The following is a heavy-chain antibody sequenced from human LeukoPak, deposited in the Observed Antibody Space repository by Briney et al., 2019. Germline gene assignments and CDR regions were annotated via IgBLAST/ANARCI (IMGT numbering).Heavy chain of an antibody. CDR2: IKSKTDGGTT. CDR1: GFTLSNAW. CDR3: TTETYYDILTGYLDAFDI. V-gene: IGHV3-15*01. J-gene: IGHJ3*02. D-gene: IGHD3-9*01. Sequence: GGTLRLSCAASGFTLSNAWMSWVRQAPGKGLEWVGRIKSKTDGGTTDYAAPVKGRFTISRDDSKNTLYLQMNSLKTEDTAVYYCTTETYYDILTGYLDAFDIWGQGTMVTVSS.